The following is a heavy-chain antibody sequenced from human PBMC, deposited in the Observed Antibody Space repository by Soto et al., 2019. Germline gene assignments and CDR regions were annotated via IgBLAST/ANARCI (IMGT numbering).Heavy chain of an antibody. Sequence: XVCLRLSCAASGFTFTSYAMSWVRQAPGKGLEWVSTINESVGRTYYTDSVKGRFTISRDTSTNTLYLQMNSLRAEDTALYYCAKDARPSSWGQGTLVTVSS. CDR3: AKDARPSS. CDR1: GFTFTSYA. CDR2: INESVGRT. J-gene: IGHJ5*02. V-gene: IGHV3-23*01.